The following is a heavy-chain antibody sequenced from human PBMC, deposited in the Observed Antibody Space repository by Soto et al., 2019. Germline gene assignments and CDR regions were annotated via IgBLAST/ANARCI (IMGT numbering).Heavy chain of an antibody. CDR2: INSGNGNT. D-gene: IGHD3-16*01. CDR3: ARVGQGGGMAC. CDR1: GYTFTKYA. J-gene: IGHJ6*02. V-gene: IGHV1-3*01. Sequence: GASVKVSCKTSGYTFTKYAIHWVRQAPAQSLEWMGWINSGNGNTKYSQTFQGRVTITTDTSANTAYMELSSLRSEDTAVYYCARVGQGGGMACWGQGTTVTVS.